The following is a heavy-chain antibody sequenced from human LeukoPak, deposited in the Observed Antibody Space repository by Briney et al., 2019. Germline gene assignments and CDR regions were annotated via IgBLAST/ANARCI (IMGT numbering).Heavy chain of an antibody. J-gene: IGHJ3*01. CDR2: IYYSGST. CDR3: ARNMTAVTRLDVFDL. Sequence: SETLSLTCTVSGGSMINSHYWGWIRQSPGKGLEWIGSIYYSGSTYYNPSFKSRITISVDTSKNQFSLELRSVTAADTAIYYCARNMTAVTRLDVFDLWGPGTMVTVSS. CDR1: GGSMINSHY. D-gene: IGHD4-17*01. V-gene: IGHV4-39*01.